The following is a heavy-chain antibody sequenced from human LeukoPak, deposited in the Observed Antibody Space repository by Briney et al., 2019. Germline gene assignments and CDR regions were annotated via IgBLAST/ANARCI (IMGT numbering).Heavy chain of an antibody. CDR1: GFTFSSYA. J-gene: IGHJ4*02. CDR2: ISGSGGST. V-gene: IGHV3-23*01. CDR3: AKWRHSSGWYRKVYFDY. Sequence: GGSLRLSCAASGFTFSSYAMSWVRQAPGKGLEWVSAISGSGGSTYYADSVKGRFTISRDNSKNTLYLQMNSLRAEDTAVYYCAKWRHSSGWYRKVYFDYWGQGTLVTVSS. D-gene: IGHD6-19*01.